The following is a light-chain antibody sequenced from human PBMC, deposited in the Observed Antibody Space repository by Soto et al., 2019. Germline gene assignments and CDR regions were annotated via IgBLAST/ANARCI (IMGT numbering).Light chain of an antibody. CDR2: DVS. V-gene: IGLV2-14*01. J-gene: IGLJ1*01. Sequence: SVLTQPAPLSGAPGQSITISCSGNSSDVGGYNYVSWYQQNPGTAPKLLIYDVSNRPSGVSHRFSGSKSGNTASLTISGLQAGDEADYYCSSYRSSRTYVFGTGTKVT. CDR3: SSYRSSRTYV. CDR1: SSDVGGYNY.